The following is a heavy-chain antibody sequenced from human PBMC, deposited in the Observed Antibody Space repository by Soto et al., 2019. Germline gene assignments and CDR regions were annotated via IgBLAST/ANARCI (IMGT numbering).Heavy chain of an antibody. CDR2: MYPNSGTT. D-gene: IGHD5-12*01. V-gene: IGHV1-8*01. Sequence: QLQLVQSGAEVKKPGASVKVSCKASGNTFSNYDINWVRQATGQGLEWMGWMYPNSGTTGYAQKFQGRVTMTRNTSISTAYMELSSLTAEDTAGYYCYDLDSWGQGTLVTVSS. CDR1: GNTFSNYD. J-gene: IGHJ5*01. CDR3: YDLDS.